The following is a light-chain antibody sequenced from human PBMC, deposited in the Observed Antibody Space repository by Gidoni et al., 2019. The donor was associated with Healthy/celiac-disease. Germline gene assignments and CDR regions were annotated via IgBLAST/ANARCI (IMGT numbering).Light chain of an antibody. CDR3: QQRSNWPPLT. J-gene: IGKJ4*01. CDR1: QSVSSY. CDR2: DAS. V-gene: IGKV3-11*01. Sequence: ELVLTQSPATLSLSPGARATLSCSASQSVSSYLAWYQQQPGQAPRHLIYDASNRATGIPARFSSSGSGTDFTLTISSLEPEDVAVYYCQQRSNWPPLTFGGGTKVEIK.